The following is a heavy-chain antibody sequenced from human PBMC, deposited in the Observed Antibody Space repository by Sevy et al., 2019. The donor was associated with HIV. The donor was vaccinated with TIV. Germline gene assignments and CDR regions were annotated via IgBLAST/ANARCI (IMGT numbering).Heavy chain of an antibody. J-gene: IGHJ6*03. CDR3: TSAASNGYSSSWTLKRPEHYYYYMDV. V-gene: IGHV3-73*01. CDR2: IRSKANSYAT. CDR1: GFTFSGSA. D-gene: IGHD6-13*01. Sequence: GGSLRLSCAASGFTFSGSAMHWVRQASGKGLEWVGRIRSKANSYATAYAASVNGRFTISRDDSKNTAYLQMNSLKTEDTAVYYCTSAASNGYSSSWTLKRPEHYYYYMDVWGKGTTVTVSS.